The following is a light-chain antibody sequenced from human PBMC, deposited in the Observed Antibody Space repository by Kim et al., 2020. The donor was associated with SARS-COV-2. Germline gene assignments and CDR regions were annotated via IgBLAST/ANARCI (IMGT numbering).Light chain of an antibody. V-gene: IGKV3-20*01. CDR2: GAS. CDR3: QQYGSSPYT. CDR1: QSVSSSY. Sequence: EIVLTQSPATLSLSPGERATLSCRASQSVSSSYLAWYQQKPGQAPRLLIYGASSTATGIPDRFSGRGSGTDFTLTISRLEPEDFVVYYCQQYGSSPYTFGQGTKLEI. J-gene: IGKJ2*01.